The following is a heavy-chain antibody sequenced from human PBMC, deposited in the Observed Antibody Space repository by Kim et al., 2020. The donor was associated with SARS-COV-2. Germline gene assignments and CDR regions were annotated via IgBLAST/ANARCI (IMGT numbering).Heavy chain of an antibody. CDR2: IYYSGST. CDR3: ARHTVDTAMVPRRRGLVYYYYMDV. CDR1: GGSISSYY. J-gene: IGHJ6*03. D-gene: IGHD5-18*01. V-gene: IGHV4-59*08. Sequence: SETLSLTCTVSGGSISSYYWSWIRQPPGKGLEWIGYIYYSGSTNYNPSLKSRVTISVDTSKNQFSLKLSSVTAADTAVYYCARHTVDTAMVPRRRGLVYYYYMDVWGKGTTVTVSS.